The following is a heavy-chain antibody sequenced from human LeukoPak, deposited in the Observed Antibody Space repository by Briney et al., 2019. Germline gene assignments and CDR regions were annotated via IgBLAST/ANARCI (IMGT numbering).Heavy chain of an antibody. J-gene: IGHJ4*02. CDR1: GGSISSYY. Sequence: SETLSLTCTVSGGSISSYYWSWIRHPPGKGLEWIGYIYYSGSTNYNPSLKSRVTISVDTSKNQFSLKLSSVTAADTAVYYCARGWDGYNYPYFDYWGQGTLVTVSS. CDR2: IYYSGST. D-gene: IGHD5-24*01. CDR3: ARGWDGYNYPYFDY. V-gene: IGHV4-59*01.